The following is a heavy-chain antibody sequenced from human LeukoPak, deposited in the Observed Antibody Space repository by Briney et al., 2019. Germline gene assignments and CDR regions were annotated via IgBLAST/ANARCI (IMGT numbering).Heavy chain of an antibody. D-gene: IGHD6-13*01. CDR1: GFPFSSYG. CDR2: ISYDGSNK. Sequence: GRSLRLSCAASGFPFSSYGMHWVRQAPGKGLEWVAVISYDGSNKYYADSVKGRFTISRDNSKNTLYLQMNSLRAEDTAVYYCARDRQQLDNYYYYGMDVWGQGTTVTVSS. V-gene: IGHV3-30*03. J-gene: IGHJ6*02. CDR3: ARDRQQLDNYYYYGMDV.